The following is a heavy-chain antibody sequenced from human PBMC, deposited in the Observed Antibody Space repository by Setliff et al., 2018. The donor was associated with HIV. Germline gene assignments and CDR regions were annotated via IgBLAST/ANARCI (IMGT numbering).Heavy chain of an antibody. D-gene: IGHD3-22*01. CDR1: GYTFTSHV. CDR2: INAGNGNT. CDR3: ARERLGRSGFEYLQH. V-gene: IGHV1-3*01. J-gene: IGHJ1*01. Sequence: GASVKVSCKASGYTFTSHVIHWVRQAPGQRLEWMGWINAGNGNTKYSQRFQGRVTITRDTSATTAYMEVSTLRSEDTAVYYCARERLGRSGFEYLQHWGQGTLVTVSS.